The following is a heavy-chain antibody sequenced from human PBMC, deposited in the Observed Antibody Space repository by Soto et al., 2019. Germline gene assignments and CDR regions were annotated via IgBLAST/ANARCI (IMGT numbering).Heavy chain of an antibody. CDR3: ARGYSDFWSGSLGCWFDP. Sequence: SETLSLTCTVSGGSISSGGYYWSWIRQHPGKGLEWIGYIYYSGSTYYNPSLKSRVTISVDTSKNQFSLKLSSVTAADTAVYYCARGYSDFWSGSLGCWFDPWGQGTLVTVS. J-gene: IGHJ5*02. CDR1: GGSISSGGYY. V-gene: IGHV4-31*03. CDR2: IYYSGST. D-gene: IGHD3-3*01.